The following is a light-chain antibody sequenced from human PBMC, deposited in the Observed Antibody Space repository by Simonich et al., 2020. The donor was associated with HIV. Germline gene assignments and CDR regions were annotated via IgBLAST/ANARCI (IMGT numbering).Light chain of an antibody. J-gene: IGLJ3*02. Sequence: QTVVTQEPSFSVSPGVTVTLTCGLSSGSVSTNYYPSWYQQTPGQAPRTLIYSTNTRSSGVPERFSGSILGNKAALTTTGAQADDESDYYCVLYMGSGMWVFGGGTKLTVL. CDR1: SGSVSTNYY. CDR2: STN. V-gene: IGLV8-61*01. CDR3: VLYMGSGMWV.